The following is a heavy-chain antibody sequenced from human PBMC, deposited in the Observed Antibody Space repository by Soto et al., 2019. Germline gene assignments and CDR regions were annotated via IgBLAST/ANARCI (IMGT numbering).Heavy chain of an antibody. CDR1: GGTFSSYA. CDR2: IIPIFGTA. Sequence: QVQLVQSGAEVKKPGSSVKVSCKASGGTFSSYAISWVRQAPGQGLEWMGGIIPIFGTANYAQKFQGRVTITADESTSTAYMELSSLRCEDTAVYYCARGMMGGSSWSSDSLYWYFDLWGRGTLVTVSS. CDR3: ARGMMGGSSWSSDSLYWYFDL. D-gene: IGHD6-13*01. V-gene: IGHV1-69*01. J-gene: IGHJ2*01.